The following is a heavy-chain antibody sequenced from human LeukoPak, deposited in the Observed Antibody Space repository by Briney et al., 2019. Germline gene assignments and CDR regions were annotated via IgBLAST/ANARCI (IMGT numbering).Heavy chain of an antibody. J-gene: IGHJ5*02. CDR3: AREVGKYSSSWWFDP. CDR1: GFTFSRYW. Sequence: PGGSLRLSCAASGFTFSRYWMHWVRQAPGEGLVWVSRINPDGSHTTYADAVEGRSTISRDNSKDTLYLQMNSLRAEDTAVYYCAREVGKYSSSWWFDPWGQGTLVTVSS. V-gene: IGHV3-74*01. D-gene: IGHD6-6*01. CDR2: INPDGSHT.